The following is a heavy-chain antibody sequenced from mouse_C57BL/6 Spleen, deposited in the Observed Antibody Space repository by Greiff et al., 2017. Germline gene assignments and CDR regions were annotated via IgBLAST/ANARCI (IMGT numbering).Heavy chain of an antibody. CDR2: IYPGSGST. D-gene: IGHD3-2*02. CDR1: GYTFTSYW. CDR3: ARKGGQLRLQYYFDY. J-gene: IGHJ2*01. V-gene: IGHV1-55*01. Sequence: QVQLQQPGAELVKPGASVKMSCKASGYTFTSYWITWVKQRPGQGLEWIGDIYPGSGSTNYNEKFKSKATLTVDPSSSTAYMQLSSLTSEDSAVYYCARKGGQLRLQYYFDYWGQGTTLTVSS.